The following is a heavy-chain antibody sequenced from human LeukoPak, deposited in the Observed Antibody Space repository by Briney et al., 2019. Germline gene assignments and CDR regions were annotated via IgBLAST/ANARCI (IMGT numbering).Heavy chain of an antibody. D-gene: IGHD5-18*01. CDR3: ARGKKQLWSPDYYYYYYMDV. CDR1: GGSFSGYC. CDR2: INHSGST. J-gene: IGHJ6*03. Sequence: SETLSLTCAVYGGSFSGYCWSWIRQPPGKGLEWIGEINHSGSTNYNPSLKSRVTISVDTSKNQFSLKLSSVTAADTAVYYCARGKKQLWSPDYYYYYYMDVWGKGTTVTVSS. V-gene: IGHV4-34*01.